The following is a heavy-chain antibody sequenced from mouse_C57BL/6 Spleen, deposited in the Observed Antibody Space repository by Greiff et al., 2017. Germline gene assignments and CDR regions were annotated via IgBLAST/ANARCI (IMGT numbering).Heavy chain of an antibody. V-gene: IGHV1-50*01. CDR1: GYTLTSYW. Sequence: VQLQQSGAELVKPGASVKLSCKASGYTLTSYWMQWVKQRPGQGLEWIGEIDPSDSYTNYNQKFKGKATLTVDTSSSTAYMQLSSLTSEDSAVYYCARRGDGSLYAMDYWGQGTSVTVAS. CDR3: ARRGDGSLYAMDY. J-gene: IGHJ4*01. D-gene: IGHD2-3*01. CDR2: IDPSDSYT.